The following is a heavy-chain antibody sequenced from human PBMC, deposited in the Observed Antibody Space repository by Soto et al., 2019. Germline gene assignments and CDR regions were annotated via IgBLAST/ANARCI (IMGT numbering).Heavy chain of an antibody. CDR1: GGSISSSSYY. V-gene: IGHV4-39*01. D-gene: IGHD3-16*01. Sequence: SETLSLTCTVSGGSISSSSYYWGWIRQPPGKGLEWIGCIYYSGSTYYNPSLKSRLTISLDTSQNQFSLKLNSVTAADTAVYFCARVPSPFDFYYAMDFWGQGTTVTVSS. J-gene: IGHJ6*02. CDR3: ARVPSPFDFYYAMDF. CDR2: IYYSGST.